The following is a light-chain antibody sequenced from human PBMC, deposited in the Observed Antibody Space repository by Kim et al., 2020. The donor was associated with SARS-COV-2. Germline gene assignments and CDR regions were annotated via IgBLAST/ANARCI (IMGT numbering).Light chain of an antibody. V-gene: IGKV1-5*03. CDR1: HSITRW. CDR3: QQDAYYFYT. Sequence: DIQMTQSPSTLSASVGDRVTITGRASHSITRWLAWYQQQPGKAPKLLIDGTSSFGSGVPSRFSGSGSGTEFILTISSLQPDDFATYYCQQDAYYFYTLGQGTKLEI. CDR2: GTS. J-gene: IGKJ2*01.